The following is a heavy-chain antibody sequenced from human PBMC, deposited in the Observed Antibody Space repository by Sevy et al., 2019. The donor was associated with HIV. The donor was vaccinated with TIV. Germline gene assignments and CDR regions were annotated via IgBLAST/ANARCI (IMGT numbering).Heavy chain of an antibody. Sequence: GGSLRLSCAASGFTFSKYSMSWVRQPPGKGLEWVSTLSFGCGEINYADSVKGRFTISREHSKSSVYLQMNNLRPEDTAVYYCAREGCTKPHDYWGQGTLVTVSS. V-gene: IGHV3-23*01. CDR3: AREGCTKPHDY. CDR1: GFTFSKYS. J-gene: IGHJ4*02. D-gene: IGHD2-8*01. CDR2: LSFGCGEI.